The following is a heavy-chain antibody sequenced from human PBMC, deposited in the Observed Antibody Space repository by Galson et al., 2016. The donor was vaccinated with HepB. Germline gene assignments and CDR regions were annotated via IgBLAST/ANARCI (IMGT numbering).Heavy chain of an antibody. CDR1: GDSISSGNSY. Sequence: TLSLTCTVSGDSISSGNSYWSWIRQPAGKGLEWIGRFYTGGTIDYTPSLKSRVTISVATSKNQLSLRLSSVTAAATAVYYCAREPALRGHLEWLLGVYWGQGTRVTVTS. CDR2: FYTGGTI. D-gene: IGHD3-3*01. CDR3: AREPALRGHLEWLLGVY. V-gene: IGHV4-61*02. J-gene: IGHJ1*01.